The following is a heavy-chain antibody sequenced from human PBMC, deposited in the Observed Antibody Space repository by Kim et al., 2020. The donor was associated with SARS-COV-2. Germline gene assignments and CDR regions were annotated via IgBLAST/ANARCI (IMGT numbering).Heavy chain of an antibody. CDR2: IYYSGST. CDR1: GCSISSYY. D-gene: IGHD1-26*01. CDR3: ARSYRGSYFVCY. J-gene: IGHJ4*02. Sequence: SETLSLTCTVSGCSISSYYWSWIRQPPGKGLEWIGYIYYSGSTNYNPSLKSRFTISVDTSKNQFSLKLSSVTAADTTVYYCARSYRGSYFVCYWVQGT. V-gene: IGHV4-59*08.